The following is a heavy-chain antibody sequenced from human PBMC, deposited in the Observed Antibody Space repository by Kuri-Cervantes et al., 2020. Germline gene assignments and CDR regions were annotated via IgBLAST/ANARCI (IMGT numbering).Heavy chain of an antibody. CDR2: IIPIFGTA. CDR3: ARDLGLDYGVNDY. V-gene: IGHV1-69*06. D-gene: IGHD4-17*01. J-gene: IGHJ4*02. Sequence: SVKVSCKASGGTFSSYAISWVRQAPGQGLEWMGGIIPIFGTANYAQKFQGRVTITADKSTSTAYMELSSLRSEDTAVYYRARDLGLDYGVNDYWGQGTLVTVSS. CDR1: GGTFSSYA.